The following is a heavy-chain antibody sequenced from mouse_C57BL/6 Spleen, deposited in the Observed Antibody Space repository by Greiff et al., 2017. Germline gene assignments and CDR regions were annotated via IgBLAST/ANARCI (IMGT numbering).Heavy chain of an antibody. D-gene: IGHD3-2*02. CDR1: GYAFSSSW. CDR2: IYPGDGDT. J-gene: IGHJ3*01. V-gene: IGHV1-82*01. Sequence: QVQLKESGPELVKPGASVKISCKASGYAFSSSWMNWVKQRPGKGLEWIGRIYPGDGDTNYNGKFKGKATLTADKSSSTAYMQLSSLTSEDSAVYFCARHDSSGYVGLAYWGQGTLVTVSA. CDR3: ARHDSSGYVGLAY.